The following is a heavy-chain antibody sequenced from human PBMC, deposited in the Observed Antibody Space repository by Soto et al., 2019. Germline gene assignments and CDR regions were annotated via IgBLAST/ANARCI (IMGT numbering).Heavy chain of an antibody. CDR2: MNPNSGNT. D-gene: IGHD4-17*01. V-gene: IGHV1-8*01. CDR1: GYTFTSHD. CDR3: ARWDYGDYARFHY. J-gene: IGHJ4*02. Sequence: QVQLVQSGAEVKKSGASVKVSCKASGYTFTSHDINWVRQATGQGLEWMGWMNPNSGNTGYAQKSKGRVTMTRNTSISTAYMELSSLRSEDTAVYYCARWDYGDYARFHYWGQGTLVTVSS.